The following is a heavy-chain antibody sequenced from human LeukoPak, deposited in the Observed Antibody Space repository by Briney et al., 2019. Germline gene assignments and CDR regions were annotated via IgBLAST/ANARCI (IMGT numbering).Heavy chain of an antibody. CDR1: GFTFSNHA. V-gene: IGHV3-23*01. J-gene: IGHJ4*02. Sequence: PGGFLRLSCAASGFTFSNHAMTWVRQAPGKGLECVSVISGTGVSTYYADSVKGRFTISRDNSKNTLYLQMNSLRAEDTAVYYCAKGHSDFGIGFDFWGQGTLVTASS. CDR3: AKGHSDFGIGFDF. D-gene: IGHD4/OR15-4a*01. CDR2: ISGTGVST.